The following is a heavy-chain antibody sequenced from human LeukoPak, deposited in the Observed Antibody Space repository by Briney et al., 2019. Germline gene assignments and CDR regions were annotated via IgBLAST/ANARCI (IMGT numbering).Heavy chain of an antibody. Sequence: SETLSLTCAVYGGSFSGYYWSWIRQPPGKGLEWIGEINHSGSTNYNPSLKSRVTISVDTSKNQSSLKLSSVTAADTAVYYCARGLRRYYNSSGYYFQHWGQGTLVTVSS. V-gene: IGHV4-34*01. CDR1: GGSFSGYY. CDR2: INHSGST. J-gene: IGHJ1*01. CDR3: ARGLRRYYNSSGYYFQH. D-gene: IGHD3-22*01.